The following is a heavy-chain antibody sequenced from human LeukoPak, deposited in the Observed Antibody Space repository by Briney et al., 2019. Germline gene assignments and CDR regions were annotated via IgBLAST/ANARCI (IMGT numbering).Heavy chain of an antibody. CDR3: ARENNWNDIRGNWFDP. Sequence: ASVKVSCKASGYTFTSYGISWVRQAPGPGLEWMGWISAYNGNTNYAQKLQGRVTMTTDTSTSTAYMELRSLRSDDTAVYYCARENNWNDIRGNWFDPWGQGALVTVSS. CDR2: ISAYNGNT. CDR1: GYTFTSYG. J-gene: IGHJ5*02. V-gene: IGHV1-18*01. D-gene: IGHD1-20*01.